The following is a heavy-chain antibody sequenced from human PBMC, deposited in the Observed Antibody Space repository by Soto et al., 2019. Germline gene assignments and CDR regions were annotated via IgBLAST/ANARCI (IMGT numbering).Heavy chain of an antibody. D-gene: IGHD2-15*01. J-gene: IGHJ1*01. CDR2: ISGSGGST. Sequence: GGSLRLSCAASGFTFSSYAMSWVRQAPGKGLEWVSAISGSGGSTYYADSVKGRFTISRDNSKNTLYLQMNSLRAEDTAVYYCAKMEPPRVVVVAATSYFQHWGKGTLVTVSS. CDR3: AKMEPPRVVVVAATSYFQH. CDR1: GFTFSSYA. V-gene: IGHV3-23*01.